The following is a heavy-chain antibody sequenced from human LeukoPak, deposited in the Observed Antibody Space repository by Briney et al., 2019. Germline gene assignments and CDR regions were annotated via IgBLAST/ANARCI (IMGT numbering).Heavy chain of an antibody. CDR2: ISSSSSYI. CDR1: GFTFSSYS. D-gene: IGHD3-9*01. Sequence: GGSLRLSCAASGFTFSSYSMNWVRQAPGKGLEWVSSISSSSSYIYYADSVKGRFTISRDNAKNSLYLQMNSLRAEDTAVYYCARGALTGYPIDYWGQGTLVTVSS. CDR3: ARGALTGYPIDY. V-gene: IGHV3-21*01. J-gene: IGHJ4*02.